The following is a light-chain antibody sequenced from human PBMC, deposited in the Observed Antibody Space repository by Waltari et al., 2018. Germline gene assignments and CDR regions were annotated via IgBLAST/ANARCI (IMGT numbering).Light chain of an antibody. J-gene: IGLJ2*01. Sequence: SYELTQPPAVSVSPGQTASITCSGDKWGDKFVCWYQQKAGQCPLLVIYQDDKRPSGAPERFSGSNSRNTATLTISGTQAMDEADYYCQAWDSGTVFGGGTKLTVL. CDR2: QDD. CDR3: QAWDSGTV. CDR1: KWGDKF. V-gene: IGLV3-1*01.